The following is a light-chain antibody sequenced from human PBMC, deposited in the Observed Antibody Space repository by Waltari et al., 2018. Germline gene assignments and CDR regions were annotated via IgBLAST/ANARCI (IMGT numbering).Light chain of an antibody. CDR1: NSNIGSHN. Sequence: QSVLTQPPSASGTPGQGVIISCSGSNSNIGSHNLYWYQHLPGTAPKLLIYKNNQRPSGVPERFSGSKSGTSVSLAISGLRSEDEADYYCAAWDDSLSGRVFGGGTKLTVL. CDR3: AAWDDSLSGRV. V-gene: IGLV1-47*01. CDR2: KNN. J-gene: IGLJ3*02.